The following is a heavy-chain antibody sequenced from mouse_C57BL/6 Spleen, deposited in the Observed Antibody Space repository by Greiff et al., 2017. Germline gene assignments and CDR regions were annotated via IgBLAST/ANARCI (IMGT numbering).Heavy chain of an antibody. CDR1: GYSFTDYN. V-gene: IGHV1-39*01. CDR3: ARGEITTVVATGYFDY. D-gene: IGHD1-1*01. Sequence: EVQLQESGPELVQPGASVKISCKASGYSFTDYNMTWVKQRNGKSLEWIGVINPNYGTTSYNQKFKGKATLTVDQSSSTAYMQLNSLTSEDSAVYYCARGEITTVVATGYFDYWGQGTTLTVSS. CDR2: INPNYGTT. J-gene: IGHJ2*01.